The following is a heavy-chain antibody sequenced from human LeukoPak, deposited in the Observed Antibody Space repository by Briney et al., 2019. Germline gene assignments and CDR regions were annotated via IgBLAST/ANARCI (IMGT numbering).Heavy chain of an antibody. V-gene: IGHV4-61*02. D-gene: IGHD3-22*01. Sequence: SQTLSLTCTVSGGSISSGSYYWSWIRQPAGKGLEWIGRIYTSGSTNYNPSPKSRVTISVDTSKNQFSLKLSSVTAADTAVYYCARERYYYDSSGYYLDYYYYMDVWGKGTTVTISS. CDR3: ARERYYYDSSGYYLDYYYYMDV. J-gene: IGHJ6*03. CDR1: GGSISSGSYY. CDR2: IYTSGST.